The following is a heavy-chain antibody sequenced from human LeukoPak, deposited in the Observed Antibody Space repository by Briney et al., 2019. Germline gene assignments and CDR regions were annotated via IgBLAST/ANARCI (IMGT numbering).Heavy chain of an antibody. CDR3: AKKLRGSYYFDY. CDR2: ISGSGGST. V-gene: IGHV3-23*01. D-gene: IGHD1-26*01. J-gene: IGHJ4*02. Sequence: GGSLRFSCAASGFTFSSYAMSWVRQAPGKGLEWVSAISGSGGSTYYADSVKGRFTISRDNSKNTLYLQMNSLRAEDTAVYYCAKKLRGSYYFDYWGQGTLVTVSS. CDR1: GFTFSSYA.